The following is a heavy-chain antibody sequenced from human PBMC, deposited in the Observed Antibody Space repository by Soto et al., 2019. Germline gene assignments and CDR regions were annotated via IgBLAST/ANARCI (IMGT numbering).Heavy chain of an antibody. D-gene: IGHD4-17*01. J-gene: IGHJ4*02. CDR2: INPSGGST. CDR1: GYTFTSYY. V-gene: IGHV1-46*03. Sequence: EASVKVSCKASGYTFTSYYMHWVRQAPGQGLEWMGIINPSGGSTSYAQKFQGRVTMTRDTSTSTVYMELSSLRSEDTAVYYCARDLRYGDYSEGFDYWGQGTLVTVSS. CDR3: ARDLRYGDYSEGFDY.